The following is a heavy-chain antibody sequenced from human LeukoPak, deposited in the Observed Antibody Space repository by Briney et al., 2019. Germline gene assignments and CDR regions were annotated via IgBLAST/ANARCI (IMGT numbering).Heavy chain of an antibody. J-gene: IGHJ4*02. CDR1: GDSLSSHF. CDR2: IFGSGST. Sequence: SETLSLTCTVSGDSLSSHFWSWIRQPPGKGLEWIGFIFGSGSTNYDPSLRGRVTISEDTSKNHFSLKLTSVTAADTAVYYCARNVGWYSHDSWGQGTLVTLSS. D-gene: IGHD6-19*01. V-gene: IGHV4-59*08. CDR3: ARNVGWYSHDS.